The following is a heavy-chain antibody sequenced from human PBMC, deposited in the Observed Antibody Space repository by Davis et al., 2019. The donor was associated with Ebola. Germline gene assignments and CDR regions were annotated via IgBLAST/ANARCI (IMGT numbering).Heavy chain of an antibody. CDR2: ISDSSTTI. J-gene: IGHJ6*04. CDR1: GFTFSAYS. Sequence: GGSLRLSCAASGFTFSAYSMNWVRQAPGKGLEWVSYISDSSTTIYYADSVKGRFTISRDNSKKTLYLQMNSLRAEDTAVYYCAKSGLSFGVVKYHYGMDVWGKGTTVTVSS. V-gene: IGHV3-48*01. D-gene: IGHD3-3*01. CDR3: AKSGLSFGVVKYHYGMDV.